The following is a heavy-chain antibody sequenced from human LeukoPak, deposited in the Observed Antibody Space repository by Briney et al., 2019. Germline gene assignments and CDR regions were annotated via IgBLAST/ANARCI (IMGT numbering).Heavy chain of an antibody. CDR1: GFTFSDYY. J-gene: IGHJ6*02. CDR3: ARDLPHSSSWEGSGMDV. D-gene: IGHD6-13*01. Sequence: GGSLRLSCAASGFTFSDYYMSWIRQAPGKGLEWVSYISSSGSTIYYADSVKGRFTISRDNAKNSLFLQMNSLRAEDTAVYYCARDLPHSSSWEGSGMDVWGQGTTVTVSS. CDR2: ISSSGSTI. V-gene: IGHV3-11*04.